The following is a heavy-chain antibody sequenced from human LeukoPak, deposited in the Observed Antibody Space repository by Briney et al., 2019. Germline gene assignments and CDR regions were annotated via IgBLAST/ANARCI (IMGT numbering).Heavy chain of an antibody. D-gene: IGHD1-1*01. CDR3: ARGERRGHLDY. Sequence: PEGSLRLSCAASGFTFKSHWMHWVRQSPGKGLVWVSRLSTDSTRENYADSVKGRFTVSRDNAKNTLYLQLNSLRVDDTAVYYCARGERRGHLDYWGQGTLVTVSS. J-gene: IGHJ4*02. CDR2: LSTDSTRE. CDR1: GFTFKSHW. V-gene: IGHV3-74*01.